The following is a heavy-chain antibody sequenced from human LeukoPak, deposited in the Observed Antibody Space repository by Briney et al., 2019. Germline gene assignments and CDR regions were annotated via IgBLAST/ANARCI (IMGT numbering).Heavy chain of an antibody. CDR2: INPSGDST. V-gene: IGHV1-46*01. CDR1: GGTFSSYA. J-gene: IGHJ4*02. CDR3: AKIAARDTGEGY. Sequence: GASVTVSCTASGGTFSSYAISWVRQAPGQGLEWMGVINPSGDSTSYAPNFQGRVTVTRDTSTSTVYMELSSLRSEDTAIYYCAKIAARDTGEGYWGQGTLVTVSS. D-gene: IGHD6-6*01.